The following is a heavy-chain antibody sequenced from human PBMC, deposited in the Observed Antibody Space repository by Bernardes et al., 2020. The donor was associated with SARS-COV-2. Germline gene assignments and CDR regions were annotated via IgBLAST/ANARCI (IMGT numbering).Heavy chain of an antibody. J-gene: IGHJ4*02. Sequence: GGSLRLSCAASGITFSSNWMHWVRQAPGKGLVWVSRISGDGSVTNYADPVKGRFIISRDNAKNTQRITARITHNSLRVEDAAMYYCVRSAFSGGSGYFFDSWGQGTLVTVSS. CDR3: VRSAFSGGSGYFFDS. D-gene: IGHD3-22*01. V-gene: IGHV3-74*01. CDR2: ISGDGSVT. CDR1: GITFSSNW.